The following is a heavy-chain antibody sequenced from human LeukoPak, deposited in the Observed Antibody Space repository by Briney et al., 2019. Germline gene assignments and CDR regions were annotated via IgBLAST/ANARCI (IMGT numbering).Heavy chain of an antibody. D-gene: IGHD1-26*01. J-gene: IGHJ4*02. CDR2: ISAYNGNT. CDR1: GYTFTIYG. CDR3: ARDRVAWELLPVDY. Sequence: ASVTVSCKASGYTFTIYGISWVRQAPGQGLEWMGWISAYNGNTNYAQKLQGRVTMTTDTSTSTAYMELRSLRSDDTAVYYCARDRVAWELLPVDYWGQGTPVTVSS. V-gene: IGHV1-18*01.